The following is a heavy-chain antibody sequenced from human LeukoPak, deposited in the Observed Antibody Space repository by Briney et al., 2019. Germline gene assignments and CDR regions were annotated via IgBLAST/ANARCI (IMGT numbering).Heavy chain of an antibody. D-gene: IGHD3-22*01. V-gene: IGHV3-33*01. CDR1: GFTFSSFG. J-gene: IGHJ4*02. Sequence: GRSLRLSCAASGFTFSSFGMYWVRQAPGKGLEWVAVIWYDGSNDDYADSVKGRFTISRDNAKNTVYLQMNSLRVEDTAVYYCARVYETNGYLYWGQGSLVTVSS. CDR2: IWYDGSND. CDR3: ARVYETNGYLY.